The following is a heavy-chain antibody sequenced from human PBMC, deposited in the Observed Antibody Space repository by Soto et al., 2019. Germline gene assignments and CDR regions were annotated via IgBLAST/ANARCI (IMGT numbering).Heavy chain of an antibody. CDR1: GFTFSSYG. CDR3: AKAITYCGGDCWYGMDV. D-gene: IGHD2-21*02. Sequence: QVQLVESGGGVVQPGRSLRLSWAASGFTFSSYGMHWVRQAPGKGLEWVAVISYDGSNKYYADSVKGRFTISRDNSKNTLYLQMNSMRAEDTAVYYCAKAITYCGGDCWYGMDVWGQGNTVTVSS. V-gene: IGHV3-30*18. CDR2: ISYDGSNK. J-gene: IGHJ6*02.